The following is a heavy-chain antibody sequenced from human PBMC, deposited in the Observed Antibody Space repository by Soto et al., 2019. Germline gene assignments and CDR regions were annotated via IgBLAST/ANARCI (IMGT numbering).Heavy chain of an antibody. CDR1: GFTFSSYA. V-gene: IGHV3-30-3*01. J-gene: IGHJ6*02. CDR2: ISYDGSNK. D-gene: IGHD6-13*01. Sequence: SLRLSCAASGFTFSSYAMHLVRQAPGKGLEWVAVISYDGSNKYYADSVKGRFTISRDNSKNTLYLQMNSLRAEDTAVYYCARGQQLHYYYYYGMDVWGQGTTVTVS. CDR3: ARGQQLHYYYYYGMDV.